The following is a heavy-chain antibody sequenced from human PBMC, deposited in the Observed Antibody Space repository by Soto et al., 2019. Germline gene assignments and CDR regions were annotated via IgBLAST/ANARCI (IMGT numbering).Heavy chain of an antibody. V-gene: IGHV4-4*02. CDR2: IHHSGST. CDR1: SASIITEQR. J-gene: IGHJ4*02. CDR3: ARSFGWYAIDH. Sequence: QMQLQESGPGLVKPSETLSLTCAVSSASIITEQRWTWVRQPPGKGLEWIGEIHHSGSTNNNPSLRSRVTXSXXKSKNPFSLNLNSVTAADTALYYCARSFGWYAIDHWGQGTLVIVSS. D-gene: IGHD6-19*01.